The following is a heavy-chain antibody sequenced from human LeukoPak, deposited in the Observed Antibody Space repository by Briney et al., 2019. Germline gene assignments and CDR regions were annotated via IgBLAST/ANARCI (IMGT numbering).Heavy chain of an antibody. J-gene: IGHJ4*02. Sequence: GGSLRLSCAASGFTFSSYWMSWVRQAPGKGLEWVANIKQDGSEKYYVDSVKGRFTISRGNAKNSLYLQMNSLRAEDTAVYYCARGGKAAAGTLSGYWGQGTLVTVSS. CDR3: ARGGKAAAGTLSGY. CDR1: GFTFSSYW. D-gene: IGHD6-13*01. V-gene: IGHV3-7*01. CDR2: IKQDGSEK.